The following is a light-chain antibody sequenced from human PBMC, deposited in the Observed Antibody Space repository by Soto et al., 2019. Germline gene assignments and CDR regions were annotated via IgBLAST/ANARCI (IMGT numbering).Light chain of an antibody. J-gene: IGKJ1*01. CDR2: GAF. CDR1: QSIRSN. CDR3: QQYDKWPRT. Sequence: ILMTQSPATLSVSAGERVTLSCRASQSIRSNLAWYQQKPGQSPRLLIYGAFTRATGIPARFTAGGSGTEFTLTISSLQSDDLEVYYCQQYDKWPRTFGQGTKGDIK. V-gene: IGKV3-15*01.